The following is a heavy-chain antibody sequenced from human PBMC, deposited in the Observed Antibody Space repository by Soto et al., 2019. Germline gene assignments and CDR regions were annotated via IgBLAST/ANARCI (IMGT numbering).Heavy chain of an antibody. CDR1: GGSISNFY. J-gene: IGHJ6*03. Sequence: SETLSLTCTVSGGSISNFYWSWIRQPPGKGLEWIGYFYYTGSTSYNPSLKSRVTFSVDSSRGQFSLKLNSVTAADTAVYYCASVEGGYYYYYMDVWGKGTTVTVSS. V-gene: IGHV4-59*12. D-gene: IGHD1-1*01. CDR2: FYYTGST. CDR3: ASVEGGYYYYYMDV.